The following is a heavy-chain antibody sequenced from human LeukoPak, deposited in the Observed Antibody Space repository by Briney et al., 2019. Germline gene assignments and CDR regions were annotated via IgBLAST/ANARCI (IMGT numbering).Heavy chain of an antibody. CDR1: GFTFSSYS. J-gene: IGHJ4*02. CDR2: ISSSSSYI. V-gene: IGHV3-21*01. Sequence: PGGSLRLSCAASGFTFSSYSMNWVRQAPGKGLEWVSSISSSSSYIDYADSVKGRFTISRDNAKNSLYLQMNSLRAEDTAVYYCVRAGREGVLSPDYWGQGTLVTVSS. D-gene: IGHD3-16*02. CDR3: VRAGREGVLSPDY.